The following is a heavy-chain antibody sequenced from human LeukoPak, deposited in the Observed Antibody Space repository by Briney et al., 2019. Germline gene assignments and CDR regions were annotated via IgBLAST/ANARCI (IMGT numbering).Heavy chain of an antibody. CDR3: ARAYGDYGDNSFDP. J-gene: IGHJ5*02. V-gene: IGHV4-59*01. D-gene: IGHD4-17*01. Sequence: PSETLSLTCTVPGGSLSSYYWSWIRQPPGKGLEWIGYIYYSGSTNYNPSLKSRVTISVDTSKNQFSLKLSSVTAADTAGYYCARAYGDYGDNSFDPWGQGTLVTVSS. CDR1: GGSLSSYY. CDR2: IYYSGST.